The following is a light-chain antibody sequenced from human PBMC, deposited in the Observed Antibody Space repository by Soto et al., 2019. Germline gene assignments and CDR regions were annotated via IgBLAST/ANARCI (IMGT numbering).Light chain of an antibody. Sequence: EIVLTQSPGTLSLSPGESVTLSCRASQSVTSSYIAWYQQKSGQDPRLLLYGASSRATGIPDRFRGSGSGTDFTLTISSLEPEDFAVYYCQQYGSSPITFGQGTRLEIK. CDR3: QQYGSSPIT. J-gene: IGKJ5*01. CDR2: GAS. V-gene: IGKV3-20*01. CDR1: QSVTSSY.